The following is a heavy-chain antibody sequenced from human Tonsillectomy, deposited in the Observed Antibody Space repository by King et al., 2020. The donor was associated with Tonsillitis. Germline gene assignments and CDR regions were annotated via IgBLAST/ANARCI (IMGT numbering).Heavy chain of an antibody. CDR1: GFTFISYA. Sequence: VKLVESGGGLVQPGGSLRLSCAASGFTFISYAISWVRQAPGKGLEWVTAIRGIGGSTYYEDSVKGRFTISRDNSKNTLYLQMNSLRAEDTAIYYCEFGVVVDSWGQGTLVTVSS. D-gene: IGHD3-3*01. CDR2: IRGIGGST. V-gene: IGHV3-23*04. J-gene: IGHJ4*02. CDR3: EFGVVVDS.